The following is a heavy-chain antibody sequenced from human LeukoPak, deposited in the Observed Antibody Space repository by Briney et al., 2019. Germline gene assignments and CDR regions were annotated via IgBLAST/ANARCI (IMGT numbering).Heavy chain of an antibody. CDR2: IYYSGST. V-gene: IGHV4-39*01. J-gene: IGHJ4*02. CDR1: GGSISSSSYY. CDR3: ARWDYGAYFDY. D-gene: IGHD4-17*01. Sequence: SETLSLTCTVSGGSISSSSYYWGWIRQPPGKGLEWIGSIYYSGSTYYNPSLKSRVTITVDTSKNQFSLKLSSVTAADTAVYYCARWDYGAYFDYWGQGTLVTVSS.